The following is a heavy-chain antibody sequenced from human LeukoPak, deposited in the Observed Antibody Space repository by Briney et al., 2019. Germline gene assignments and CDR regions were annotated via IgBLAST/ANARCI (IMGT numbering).Heavy chain of an antibody. CDR2: VNPGGYT. CDR1: GGSFSGYY. V-gene: IGHV4-34*01. D-gene: IGHD6-19*01. Sequence: SETLSLTCVVSGGSFSGYYWSWIRQPPGKGLEWLGEVNPGGYTHYNPSLKSRVTMSLDLANNHFSLTLTSVTAADTAMYYCARHTPCSSARSVDSWGQGTLVTVSS. CDR3: ARHTPCSSARSVDS. J-gene: IGHJ4*02.